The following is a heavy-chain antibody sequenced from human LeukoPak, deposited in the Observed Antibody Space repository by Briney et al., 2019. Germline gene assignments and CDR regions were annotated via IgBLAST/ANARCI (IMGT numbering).Heavy chain of an antibody. CDR3: ARDNYPVVVVPAASRKYWFDP. J-gene: IGHJ5*02. V-gene: IGHV1-8*03. Sequence: GASVKVSCKASGYTFTSYDINWVRQATGQGLEWMGWMNPNSGNTGYAQKFQGRVTITRNTSISTAYMELSSLRSEDTAVYYCARDNYPVVVVPAASRKYWFDPWGQGTLVTVSS. D-gene: IGHD2-2*01. CDR1: GYTFTSYD. CDR2: MNPNSGNT.